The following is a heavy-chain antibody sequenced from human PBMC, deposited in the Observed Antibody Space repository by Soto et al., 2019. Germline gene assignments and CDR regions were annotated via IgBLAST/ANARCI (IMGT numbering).Heavy chain of an antibody. CDR1: CGSISSSSYY. J-gene: IGHJ4*02. CDR3: ARVPDY. V-gene: IGHV4-39*07. D-gene: IGHD2-2*01. Sequence: PSETLSLTCNVSCGSISSSSYYWGWIRQPPGKGLEWIGSIYYSGSTYYNPSLKSRVTISVDTSKNQFSLKLSSVTAADTAVYYCARVPDYWGQGILVTVSS. CDR2: IYYSGST.